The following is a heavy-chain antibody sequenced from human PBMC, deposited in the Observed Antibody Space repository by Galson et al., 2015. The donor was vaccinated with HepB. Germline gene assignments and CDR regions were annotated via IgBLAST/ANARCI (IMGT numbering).Heavy chain of an antibody. CDR2: IIPIFGTA. CDR3: ARDPPQEEAAQVDAFDI. J-gene: IGHJ3*02. D-gene: IGHD2-15*01. Sequence: SVKVSCKASGGTFSSYAISWVRQAPGQGLERMGGIIPIFGTANYAQKFQGRVTITADESTSTAYMELSSLRSEDTAVYYCARDPPQEEAAQVDAFDIWGQGTMVTVSS. CDR1: GGTFSSYA. V-gene: IGHV1-69*13.